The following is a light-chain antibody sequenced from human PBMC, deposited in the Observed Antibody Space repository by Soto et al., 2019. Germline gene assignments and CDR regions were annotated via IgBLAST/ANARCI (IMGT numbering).Light chain of an antibody. Sequence: QPVLTQSPSASASLGASIKFTCTLSSGHSSYAIAWHQQQPEKGPRYLMKVNSDGSHIKGDGIPDRFSGSSSGAERYLTISSLQSEDEADYYCQTWGTGTVVFGGGTKLTVL. CDR2: VNSDGSH. CDR1: SGHSSYA. V-gene: IGLV4-69*01. J-gene: IGLJ2*01. CDR3: QTWGTGTVV.